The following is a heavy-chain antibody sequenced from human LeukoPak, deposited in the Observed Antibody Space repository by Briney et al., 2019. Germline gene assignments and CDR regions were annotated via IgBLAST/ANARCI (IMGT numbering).Heavy chain of an antibody. Sequence: PGGSLRLSCAASGLTLSNAWMSWVRQARGKGLEWVGRIKSKTGDGTTDYAAPVKAIFTISRDDSKNTLYLQMNSLKTEDTAVYYCTTGYWFDPWGQGALVTVSS. CDR3: TTGYWFDP. J-gene: IGHJ5*02. CDR1: GLTLSNAW. CDR2: IKSKTGDGTT. V-gene: IGHV3-15*01.